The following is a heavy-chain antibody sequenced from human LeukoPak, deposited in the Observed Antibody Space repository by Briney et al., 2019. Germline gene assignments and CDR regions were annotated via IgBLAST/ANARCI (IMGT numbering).Heavy chain of an antibody. D-gene: IGHD3-3*01. Sequence: ASVKVSCKASGYTFTSYGISWVRQAPGQGLEWMGRISAYNGNTNYAQKLQGRVTMTTDTSTSTAYMELSSLRSEDTAVYYCARGTIFGVARRYFPPQKYWGQGTLVTVSS. CDR2: ISAYNGNT. J-gene: IGHJ4*02. CDR3: ARGTIFGVARRYFPPQKY. CDR1: GYTFTSYG. V-gene: IGHV1-18*01.